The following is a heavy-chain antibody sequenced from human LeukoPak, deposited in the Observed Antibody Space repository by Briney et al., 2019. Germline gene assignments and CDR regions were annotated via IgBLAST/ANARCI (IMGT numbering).Heavy chain of an antibody. J-gene: IGHJ3*02. CDR1: GYTFTSYG. CDR3: AKRYSGYDPWAVAEGDDAFDI. D-gene: IGHD5-12*01. Sequence: GASVKVSCKASGYTFTSYGISWVRQAPGQGLEWMGWISAYNGNTNYAQKLQGRVTMTTDTSTSTAYMELRSLRSDDTAVYYCAKRYSGYDPWAVAEGDDAFDIWGQGTMATVSS. V-gene: IGHV1-18*01. CDR2: ISAYNGNT.